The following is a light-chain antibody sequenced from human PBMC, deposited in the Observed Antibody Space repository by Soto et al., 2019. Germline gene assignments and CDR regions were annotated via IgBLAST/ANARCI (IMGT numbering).Light chain of an antibody. Sequence: QPVLTQPPSVSGAPGQRVTIACTGSNSNIGAGYDVHWYRHFPGAAPKLLLSGNSHRPSGVPDRFSGSKSGTSASLAITGLQAEDEADYYCQSYDSGLFGLIFGEGTKLTVL. CDR1: NSNIGAGYD. V-gene: IGLV1-40*01. CDR3: QSYDSGLFGLI. CDR2: GNS. J-gene: IGLJ2*01.